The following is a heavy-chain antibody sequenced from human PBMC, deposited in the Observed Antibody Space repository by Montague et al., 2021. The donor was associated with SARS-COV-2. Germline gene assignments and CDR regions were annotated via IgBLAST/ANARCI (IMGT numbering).Heavy chain of an antibody. D-gene: IGHD6-19*01. V-gene: IGHV2-5*01. CDR1: GFPLDSRGVG. CDR3: AHKNSGWPIEFAY. J-gene: IGHJ4*02. Sequence: PALVKPTQTLTLTCTFSGFPLDSRGVGVGWIRQPPGKALECLALIYWNDDKRYSPSLKTRLTVTKDTSKNQVVLTMTNMDPVDTATYFCAHKNSGWPIEFAYWGQGALVTVSS. CDR2: IYWNDDK.